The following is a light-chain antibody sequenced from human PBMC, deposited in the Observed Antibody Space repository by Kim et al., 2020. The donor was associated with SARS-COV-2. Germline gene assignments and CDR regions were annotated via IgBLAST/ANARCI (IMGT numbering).Light chain of an antibody. CDR3: QVWDTPSDHFV. V-gene: IGLV3-21*03. Sequence: APGKTARITCGGNNIGSNSVQWYQQKPGQAPVVVIKDDSDRPSGIPERFSGSNSGNTATLTISRVEAGDEADYYCQVWDTPSDHFVFGAGTKVTVL. J-gene: IGLJ1*01. CDR1: NIGSNS. CDR2: DDS.